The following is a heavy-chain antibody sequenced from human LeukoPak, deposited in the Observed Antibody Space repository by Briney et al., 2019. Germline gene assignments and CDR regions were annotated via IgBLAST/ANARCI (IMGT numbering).Heavy chain of an antibody. CDR3: ARLRGTGTAWFDP. V-gene: IGHV3-23*01. CDR2: ISGDADST. CDR1: GFTFSNYA. J-gene: IGHJ5*02. Sequence: SGGSLRLSCAAFGFTFSNYAMSWVRQAPGRGLEWVSAISGDADSTYYADSVKGRFTISRDNSKNTLYLQMNSLRAEDTAVYYCARLRGTGTAWFDPWGQGTLVTVSS. D-gene: IGHD1-7*01.